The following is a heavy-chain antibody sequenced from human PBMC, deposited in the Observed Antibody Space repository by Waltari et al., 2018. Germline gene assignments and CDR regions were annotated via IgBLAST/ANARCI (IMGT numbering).Heavy chain of an antibody. Sequence: QLQLQESGSGLVTPSQTLSLTCAVSGGSISSGGYSWTWIRQPPGKGLEWIGYIYQSGSTQYNPSLKSRVTISVDRSKNQFSLNVRSVTAADTAVYYCARGVGATSGHFDYWGQGTLVTVSS. D-gene: IGHD1-26*01. V-gene: IGHV4-30-2*01. CDR1: GGSISSGGYS. J-gene: IGHJ4*02. CDR2: IYQSGST. CDR3: ARGVGATSGHFDY.